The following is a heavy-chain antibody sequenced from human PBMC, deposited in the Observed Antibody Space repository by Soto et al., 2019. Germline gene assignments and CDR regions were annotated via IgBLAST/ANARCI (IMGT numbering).Heavy chain of an antibody. CDR1: GFTFHNFA. CDR3: AKAGRYSGYDFFDS. J-gene: IGHJ4*02. Sequence: LRLSCSASGFTFHNFAMSWVRQAPGKGLEWVSATIGSGGSSNYADSAKGRFAVSRDNTKSTLYLQMNALRAEDTAVYYCAKAGRYSGYDFFDSWGQGTLVTVSS. V-gene: IGHV3-23*01. CDR2: TIGSGGSS. D-gene: IGHD5-12*01.